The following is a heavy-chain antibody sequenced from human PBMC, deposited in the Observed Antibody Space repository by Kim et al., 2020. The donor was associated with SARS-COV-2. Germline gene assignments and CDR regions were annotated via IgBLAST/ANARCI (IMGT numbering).Heavy chain of an antibody. CDR2: ISYDGSNK. D-gene: IGHD5-12*01. Sequence: GGSLRLSCAASGFTFSSYGMHWVRQAPGKGLEWVAVISYDGSNKYYADSVKGRFTISRDNSKNTLYLQMNSLRAEDTAVYYCAKEVATIEGDAFDIWGQGTMVTVSS. V-gene: IGHV3-30*18. CDR3: AKEVATIEGDAFDI. CDR1: GFTFSSYG. J-gene: IGHJ3*02.